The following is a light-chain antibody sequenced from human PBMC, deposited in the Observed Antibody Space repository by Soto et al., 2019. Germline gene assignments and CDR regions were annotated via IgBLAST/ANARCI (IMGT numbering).Light chain of an antibody. CDR2: DAS. CDR1: QDFYEY. J-gene: IGKJ1*01. CDR3: QQYNNWPPTK. Sequence: EFTQAPATPSLSPGGSANLSCRASQDFYEYLAWYQQNPGQAPRLLIYDASNRATGVPARFSGSGSGTEFTLTISSLQSEDFAVYYCQQYNNWPPTKFGQGTKVDI. V-gene: IGKV3-11*01.